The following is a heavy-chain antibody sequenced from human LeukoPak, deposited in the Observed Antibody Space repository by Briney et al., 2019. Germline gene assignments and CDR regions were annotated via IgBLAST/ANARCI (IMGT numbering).Heavy chain of an antibody. J-gene: IGHJ5*02. CDR2: YYTSGST. D-gene: IGHD5-18*01. Sequence: KPSEILSLTGTVSDSSISSYYWSWIRQPPGKGLGWIGYYYTSGSTNYNASLKSQVTILVDTAKIQFSLKLSSATAAGTAVYYCARHLSYSDGYVRGPEEWFAPWGQGTLVTVSS. V-gene: IGHV4-4*09. CDR3: ARHLSYSDGYVRGPEEWFAP. CDR1: DSSISSYY.